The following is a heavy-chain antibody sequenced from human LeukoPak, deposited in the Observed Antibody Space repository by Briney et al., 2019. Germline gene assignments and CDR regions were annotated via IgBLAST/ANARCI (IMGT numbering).Heavy chain of an antibody. D-gene: IGHD3-22*01. CDR3: ARVSRSGHDSRGAFDI. Sequence: SETLSLTCTVSGGSISTYYWSWIRQPPGKGLEWIGYIYYSGSTNYNPSLKSRVTISVDTSKNQFSLRLTSVTAADTAVYYCARVSRSGHDSRGAFDIWGQGTMVTVSS. CDR1: GGSISTYY. V-gene: IGHV4-59*01. CDR2: IYYSGST. J-gene: IGHJ3*02.